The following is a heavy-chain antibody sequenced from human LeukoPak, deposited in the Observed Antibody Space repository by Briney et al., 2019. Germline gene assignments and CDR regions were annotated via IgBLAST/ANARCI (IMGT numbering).Heavy chain of an antibody. D-gene: IGHD3-22*01. J-gene: IGHJ3*02. V-gene: IGHV4-59*01. CDR1: GGSISIYY. Sequence: SETLSLTCTVSGGSISIYYWSWIRQPPGKGLEWIGYIYDSGSTNYNPSLKSRVTISVDTSNNQFSLKLSSVTAADTAVYYCASLTTAEAFDIWGQGTMVTVSS. CDR3: ASLTTAEAFDI. CDR2: IYDSGST.